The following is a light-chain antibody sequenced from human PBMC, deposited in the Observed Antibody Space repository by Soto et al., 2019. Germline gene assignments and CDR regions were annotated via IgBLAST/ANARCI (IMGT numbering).Light chain of an antibody. CDR2: DAA. CDR3: QQYDNLPIT. V-gene: IGKV1-33*01. J-gene: IGKJ5*01. Sequence: DIQMTQSPSSLSASVGDRVTITCQASQAISNYLNWYQQKPGKAPKLLIYDAANLETGVPSRFSESGSGTDFTFTISSLQPEDIATYYCQQYDNLPITFSQGTRLEMK. CDR1: QAISNY.